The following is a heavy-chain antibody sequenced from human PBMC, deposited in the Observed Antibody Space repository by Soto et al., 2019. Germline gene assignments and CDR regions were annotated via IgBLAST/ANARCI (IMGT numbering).Heavy chain of an antibody. V-gene: IGHV1-18*01. J-gene: IGHJ4*02. CDR1: GLTFSSYG. Sequence: QVQLVQSGAEVKKPGASVKVSCKASGLTFSSYGISWVRQAPGQGLEWMGWISAYNGNTNYAQKLQGRVTMTTHTSTNTAHMELSSLRSDDTAVYYCAGGLYHYDSSGYSLDYWGQGTLVTVSS. D-gene: IGHD3-22*01. CDR3: AGGLYHYDSSGYSLDY. CDR2: ISAYNGNT.